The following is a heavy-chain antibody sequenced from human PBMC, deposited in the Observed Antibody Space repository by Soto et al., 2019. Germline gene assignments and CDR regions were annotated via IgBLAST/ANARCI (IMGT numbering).Heavy chain of an antibody. V-gene: IGHV1-2*04. CDR3: ARSPTFYYYYMDV. Sequence: ASVKVSCKASGYTFTGYYMHWVRQAPGQGLEWMGWINPNSGGTNYAQKFQGWVTMTRDTSISTAYMELSRLRSDDTAVYYCARSPTFYYYYMDVWGKGTTVTVSS. J-gene: IGHJ6*03. CDR2: INPNSGGT. D-gene: IGHD3-16*01. CDR1: GYTFTGYY.